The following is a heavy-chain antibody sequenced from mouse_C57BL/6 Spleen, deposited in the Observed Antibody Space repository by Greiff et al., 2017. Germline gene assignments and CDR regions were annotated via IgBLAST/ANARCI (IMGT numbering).Heavy chain of an antibody. CDR2: IWGDGST. J-gene: IGHJ4*01. V-gene: IGHV2-3*01. D-gene: IGHD1-1*02. Sequence: VKLVESGPGLVAPSQSLSITCTVSGFSLTSSGVSWVRQPPGTGLEWLGVIWGDGSTNYHSALISRLSISKDNSKSQVFLKLNILQTDDTATYYWAKEGRYGNDYAMDYGGQGTSVTVSS. CDR1: GFSLTSSG. CDR3: AKEGRYGNDYAMDY.